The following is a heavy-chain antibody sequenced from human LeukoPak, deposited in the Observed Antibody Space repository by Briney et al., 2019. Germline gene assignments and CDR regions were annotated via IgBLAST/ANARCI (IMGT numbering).Heavy chain of an antibody. CDR1: GFTFSSYW. J-gene: IGHJ4*02. Sequence: GGSLRLSCAASGFTFSSYWMRWVRQAPGKGLVWVSRINSDGSTTSYADSVKGRFTISRDNSKNTVYLQMNSLRADDTAVYYCVKSRRVGANQRGLFDYWGQGTLVTVSP. CDR3: VKSRRVGANQRGLFDY. CDR2: INSDGSTT. V-gene: IGHV3-74*01. D-gene: IGHD1-26*01.